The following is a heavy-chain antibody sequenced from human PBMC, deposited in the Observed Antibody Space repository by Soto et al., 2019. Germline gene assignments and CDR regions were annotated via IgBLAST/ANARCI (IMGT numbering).Heavy chain of an antibody. CDR3: AKGYSTGWHSSLNS. CDR2: ITNNSDYT. D-gene: IGHD6-19*01. Sequence: EVQLVESGGGLLQPGGSLRLSCAASGFTFSNFAVSWVRQAPGKGLECVSAITNNSDYTYYADSVKGRFTVSRDNSKNTLFLEMNSLRAEDTAVYYCAKGYSTGWHSSLNSWGQGTLVTVSS. V-gene: IGHV3-23*04. CDR1: GFTFSNFA. J-gene: IGHJ4*02.